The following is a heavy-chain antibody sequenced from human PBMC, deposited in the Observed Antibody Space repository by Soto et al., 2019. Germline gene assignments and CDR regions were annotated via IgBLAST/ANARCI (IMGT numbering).Heavy chain of an antibody. D-gene: IGHD3-16*01. CDR3: ARGAGIGDY. V-gene: IGHV3-7*04. CDR2: IKEDGSEK. Sequence: EVQLVESGGDLVQPGGSLRLSCAASGFTFSTYWMSWVRQAPGKGLEWLANIKEDGSEKYYVDSVKGRCTISRDNAKNSLYLQVNGLRAEDRAVYYCARGAGIGDYWGQGTLVTVSS. J-gene: IGHJ4*02. CDR1: GFTFSTYW.